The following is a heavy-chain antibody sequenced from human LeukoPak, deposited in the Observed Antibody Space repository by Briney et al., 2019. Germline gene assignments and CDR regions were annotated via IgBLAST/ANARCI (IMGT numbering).Heavy chain of an antibody. CDR1: GGSISSYY. CDR3: ARGMLEIYYYYMDV. CDR2: IYYSGST. Sequence: SETLSLTCTVSGGSISSYYWSWIRQPPGKGLEWIGYIYYSGSTNYNPSLKSRVTISVDTSKNQFSLKLSSVTAADTAVYYCARGMLEIYYYYMDVWGKGTTVTVSS. V-gene: IGHV4-59*01. J-gene: IGHJ6*03. D-gene: IGHD1-1*01.